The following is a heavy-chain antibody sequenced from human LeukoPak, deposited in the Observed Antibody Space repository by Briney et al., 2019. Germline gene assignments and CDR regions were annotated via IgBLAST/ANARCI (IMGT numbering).Heavy chain of an antibody. CDR3: SRTTGDSAIIAAH. Sequence: SETLSLTCTVSGGSISGSCCYWGWIRQTPGKDLEWIGSTSYSGSTHYNTSFKSRVTVSVDTSKNQFFLNLSSVTAADTAVYYCSRTTGDSAIIAAHWGQGTLVTVSS. V-gene: IGHV4-39*01. CDR1: GGSISGSCCY. J-gene: IGHJ4*02. D-gene: IGHD3-16*01. CDR2: TSYSGST.